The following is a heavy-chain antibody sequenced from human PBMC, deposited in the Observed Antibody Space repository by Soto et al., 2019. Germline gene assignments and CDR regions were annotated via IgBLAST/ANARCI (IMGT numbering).Heavy chain of an antibody. CDR2: IFSSGST. D-gene: IGHD5-12*01. CDR3: AREGSYSAYNFAHGKQLWSFAF. Sequence: SETLSLTCTVSGGSISTTTYYWGWVRQPAGKGLEWIGRIFSSGSTSFNPSLESRVAMSVDTSKNHFSLNLSSVTAADMAVYYCAREGSYSAYNFAHGKQLWSFAFWGQGALVTVSS. CDR1: GGSISTTTYY. V-gene: IGHV4-4*07. J-gene: IGHJ4*02.